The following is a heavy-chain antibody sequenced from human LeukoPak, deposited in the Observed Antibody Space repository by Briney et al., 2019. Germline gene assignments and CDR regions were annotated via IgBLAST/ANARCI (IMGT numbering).Heavy chain of an antibody. Sequence: GGSLRLSCAASGFTFSSYGMHWVRQAPGKGLEWVAFIRYDGSNKYYADSVKGRFTISRDNSKNTLFLQMNSLRAEDTAIYYCAKDRPNYYDSSGHYYRRNGDYWGQGTLVTVSS. CDR3: AKDRPNYYDSSGHYYRRNGDY. V-gene: IGHV3-30*02. CDR2: IRYDGSNK. D-gene: IGHD3-22*01. CDR1: GFTFSSYG. J-gene: IGHJ4*02.